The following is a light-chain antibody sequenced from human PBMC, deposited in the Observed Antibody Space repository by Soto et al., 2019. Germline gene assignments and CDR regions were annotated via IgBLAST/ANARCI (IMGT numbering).Light chain of an antibody. V-gene: IGLV2-11*01. J-gene: IGLJ1*01. CDR1: GGDVGRYSR. Sequence: QSVLTQPHSVSGSPGQSVTISCTGTGGDVGRYSRVSWYQQHPDKAPQLMIYDVNKRPSGVPDRFSGSRSGNTASLTISGLQAEDGADYYCCSYAGTYTYVFGTGTKVTVL. CDR2: DVN. CDR3: CSYAGTYTYV.